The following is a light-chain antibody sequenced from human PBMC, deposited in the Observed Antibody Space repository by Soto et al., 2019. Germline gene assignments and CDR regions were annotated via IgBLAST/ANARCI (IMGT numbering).Light chain of an antibody. Sequence: AIPLTQSPSSLSASVGDRVTITCRTSQDITSALAWYQQKPGKAPNLLIYAASSLKSGVPSRFSGSGSATDFTLTISSLQPEDFATYYCQQFNSYVITFGQGTRLETK. V-gene: IGKV1-13*02. CDR3: QQFNSYVIT. CDR2: AAS. CDR1: QDITSA. J-gene: IGKJ5*01.